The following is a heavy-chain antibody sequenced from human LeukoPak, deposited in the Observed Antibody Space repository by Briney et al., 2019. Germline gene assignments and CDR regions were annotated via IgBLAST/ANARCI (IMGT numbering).Heavy chain of an antibody. J-gene: IGHJ4*02. CDR1: GFTFRDYG. CDR3: AKVSGFKITFGGVID. CDR2: ISYDESNK. V-gene: IGHV3-30*18. D-gene: IGHD3-16*02. Sequence: GGSLRLSCAASGFTFRDYGMHWVRQAPGQGLEWVAVISYDESNKDYAETVKGRFTITRDNSKNTVYLQMNSLRPEDTAVFYCAKVSGFKITFGGVIDWGQGTPVTVSS.